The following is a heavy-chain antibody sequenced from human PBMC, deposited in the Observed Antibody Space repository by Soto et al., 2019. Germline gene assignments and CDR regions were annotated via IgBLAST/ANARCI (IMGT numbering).Heavy chain of an antibody. V-gene: IGHV2-5*02. CDR1: GFSLSTSGVG. CDR3: AHSTLEQPVDY. Sequence: QITLKESGPPLVKPTQTLTLTCTFSGFSLSTSGVGVGWIRQPPGKALEWLALIYWDHDKRYSPSLKSSRTXTXXTSKPQVVLTMPTMDPVDTATYYCAHSTLEQPVDYWGQGTLVTVSS. J-gene: IGHJ4*02. D-gene: IGHD2-15*01. CDR2: IYWDHDK.